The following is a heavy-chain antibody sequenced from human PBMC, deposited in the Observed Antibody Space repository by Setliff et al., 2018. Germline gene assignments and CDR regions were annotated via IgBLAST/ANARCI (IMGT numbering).Heavy chain of an antibody. CDR1: GFTFDDYA. D-gene: IGHD6-19*01. V-gene: IGHV3-43D*03. Sequence: RLSCAASGFTFDDYAMHWVRQAPGKGLEWVSLISWDGGSSYYADSVKGRFTISRDNSKNSLYLQMNSLRAEDTALYYCAKDSGSSGWYVDYWGQGTLVTVSS. J-gene: IGHJ4*02. CDR2: ISWDGGSS. CDR3: AKDSGSSGWYVDY.